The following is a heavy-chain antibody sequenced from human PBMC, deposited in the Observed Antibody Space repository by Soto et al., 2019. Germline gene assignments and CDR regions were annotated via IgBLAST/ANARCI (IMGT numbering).Heavy chain of an antibody. J-gene: IGHJ1*01. D-gene: IGHD3-10*01. Sequence: QVHLVQSGAEVKQPGASVKLSCKASGCTFTSYAMHWVRQAPGQSLEWLGWINTGSGNTKYSQKLQGRVTITRDTSASTAYMELSSLRSEDTAVYYCSRSPGAVGSGSYSIFGDFRHWGQGTLVSVSS. CDR3: SRSPGAVGSGSYSIFGDFRH. V-gene: IGHV1-3*04. CDR1: GCTFTSYA. CDR2: INTGSGNT.